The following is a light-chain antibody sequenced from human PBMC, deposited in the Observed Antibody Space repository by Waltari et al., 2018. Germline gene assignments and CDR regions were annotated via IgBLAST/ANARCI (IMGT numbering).Light chain of an antibody. J-gene: IGKJ2*01. V-gene: IGKV1-39*01. CDR3: QQSYTTAFT. CDR2: VAS. CDR1: QSISSS. Sequence: DIQMTQSPSSLSASVGDRVTITCRASQSISSSLNWYQQIPGKAPKLLIYVASTLRSGVPSRFSGSGSGTDFSLTISSLQPEDFATYYCQQSYTTAFTFGQGTKLEIK.